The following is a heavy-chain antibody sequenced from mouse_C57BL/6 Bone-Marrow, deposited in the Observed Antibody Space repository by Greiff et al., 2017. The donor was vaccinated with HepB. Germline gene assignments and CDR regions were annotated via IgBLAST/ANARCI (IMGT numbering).Heavy chain of an antibody. CDR3: ARSLYDGYYIAY. J-gene: IGHJ3*01. Sequence: EVHLVESGGGLVQPGGSLSLSCAASGFTFTDYYMSWVRQPPGKALEWLGFIRNKANGYTTEYSASVKGRFTISRDNSQSILYLQMNALRAEDSATYYCARSLYDGYYIAYWGQGTLVTVSA. CDR2: IRNKANGYTT. V-gene: IGHV7-3*01. CDR1: GFTFTDYY. D-gene: IGHD2-3*01.